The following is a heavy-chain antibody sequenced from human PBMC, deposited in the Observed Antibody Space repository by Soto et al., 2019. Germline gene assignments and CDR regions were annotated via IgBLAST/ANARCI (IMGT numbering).Heavy chain of an antibody. J-gene: IGHJ5*02. Sequence: PSETLSLTCTVSGGSISSGDYYWSWIRQPPGKGLEWIGYIYYSGSTYYNPSLKSRVTISVDTSKNQFSLKLSSVTAADTAVYYCAREMGTIFGAVIRGWFDPWGQGTLVTVSS. V-gene: IGHV4-30-4*01. CDR2: IYYSGST. CDR1: GGSISSGDYY. CDR3: AREMGTIFGAVIRGWFDP. D-gene: IGHD3-3*01.